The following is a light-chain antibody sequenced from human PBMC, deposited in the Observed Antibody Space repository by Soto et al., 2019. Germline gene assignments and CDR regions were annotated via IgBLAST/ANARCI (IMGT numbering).Light chain of an antibody. Sequence: EIVLTQSPGTLSLSPGERATLSCRASQSVSSSYLAWYQQKPGQAPRLLIYCTSSSATGIPDRFSGSGSGTEFTITISRLEPEDFAVYYCHQYGSSPYTFGQGTKLEIK. CDR1: QSVSSSY. CDR2: CTS. V-gene: IGKV3-20*01. CDR3: HQYGSSPYT. J-gene: IGKJ2*01.